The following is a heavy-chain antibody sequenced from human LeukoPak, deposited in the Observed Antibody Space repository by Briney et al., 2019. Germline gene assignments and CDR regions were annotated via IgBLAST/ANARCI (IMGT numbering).Heavy chain of an antibody. V-gene: IGHV1-2*02. J-gene: IGHJ3*02. CDR2: INPNSGDT. Sequence: ASVKVSCKASGYTFTGYYMHWVRQAPGQGLEWMGWINPNSGDTNYAQMFQGRVTMTRDTSISAAYMELSGLRSDDTAVYYCARDRRCTSCYDGHAFDIWGQGTMVIVSS. CDR1: GYTFTGYY. D-gene: IGHD2-2*01. CDR3: ARDRRCTSCYDGHAFDI.